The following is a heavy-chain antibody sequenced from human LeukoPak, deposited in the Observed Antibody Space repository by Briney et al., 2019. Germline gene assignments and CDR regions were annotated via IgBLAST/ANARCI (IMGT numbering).Heavy chain of an antibody. D-gene: IGHD3-3*01. CDR2: INPSGGST. CDR1: GYTFTSYY. V-gene: IGHV1-46*01. Sequence: ASVKVSCKASGYTFTSYYMHWVRQAPGQGLEWMGIINPSGGSTSYAQKFQGRVTMTRDTSKNQFSLKLSSVTAADTAVYYCASFVNYDFWSGYRYYFDYWGQGTLVTVSS. J-gene: IGHJ4*02. CDR3: ASFVNYDFWSGYRYYFDY.